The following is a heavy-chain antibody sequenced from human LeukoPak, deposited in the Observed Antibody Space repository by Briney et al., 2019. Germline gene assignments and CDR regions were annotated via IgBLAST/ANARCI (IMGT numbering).Heavy chain of an antibody. V-gene: IGHV4-34*01. J-gene: IGHJ5*02. Sequence: PSEPLSLTCAVYGGSFSGYYWSWIRQPPGKGLEWIGEINHSGSTNYNPSLKSRVTISVDTSKNQFSLKLSSVTAADTAVYYCATKDDSGWYEGWFDPWGQGTLVTVSS. CDR1: GGSFSGYY. D-gene: IGHD6-19*01. CDR2: INHSGST. CDR3: ATKDDSGWYEGWFDP.